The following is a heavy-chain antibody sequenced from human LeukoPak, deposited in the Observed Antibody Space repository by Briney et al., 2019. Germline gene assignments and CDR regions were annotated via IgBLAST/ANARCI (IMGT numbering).Heavy chain of an antibody. CDR3: AELGITMIGGV. J-gene: IGHJ6*04. CDR1: GFTFSSYW. D-gene: IGHD3-10*02. CDR2: INQDGSEK. Sequence: GGSLRLSCAASGFTFSSYWMSWVRQAPGKGLEWVANINQDGSEKYYVDSVKGRVTISRDNAKNSLYLQMNSLRAEDTAVYYCAELGITMIGGVWGKGTTVTISS. V-gene: IGHV3-7*01.